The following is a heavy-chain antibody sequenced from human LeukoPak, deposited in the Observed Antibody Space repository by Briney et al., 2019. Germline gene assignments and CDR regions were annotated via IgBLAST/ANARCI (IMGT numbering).Heavy chain of an antibody. V-gene: IGHV1-2*02. D-gene: IGHD3-3*01. CDR2: INPKSGGT. CDR1: GYTFTDYF. CDR3: ARGPRITIFGVVMANDAFDI. J-gene: IGHJ3*02. Sequence: APVKVSCKASGYTFTDYFMNWVRQAPGQGLEWMGWINPKSGGTVYAQKFQGRVTMTRDTSSSTAYMELSRLRFDDTVVYYCARGPRITIFGVVMANDAFDIWGQGTMVTVSS.